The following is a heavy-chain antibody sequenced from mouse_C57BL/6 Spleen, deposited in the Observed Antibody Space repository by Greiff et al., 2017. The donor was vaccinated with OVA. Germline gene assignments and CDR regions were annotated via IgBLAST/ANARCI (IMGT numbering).Heavy chain of an antibody. CDR3: ARDQGYCRFAY. CDR2: ISYSGST. CDR1: GYSITSGYD. D-gene: IGHD2-3*01. Sequence: DVMLVESGPGMVKPSQSLSLTCTVTGYSITSGYDWHWIRHLPGNKLEWMGYISYSGSTNYNPTLKSRISITHDTSTNHFFLKLNSVTTEDTATYYCARDQGYCRFAYWGQGTLVTVSA. V-gene: IGHV3-1*01. J-gene: IGHJ3*01.